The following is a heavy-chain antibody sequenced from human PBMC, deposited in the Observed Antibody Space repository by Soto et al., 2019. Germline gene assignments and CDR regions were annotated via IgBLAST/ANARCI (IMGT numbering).Heavy chain of an antibody. V-gene: IGHV5-10-1*01. Sequence: LKISCKGSGYSFTSYWISWVRQMPGKGLEWMGRIDPSDSYTNYSPSFQGHVTISADKSISTAYLQWSSLKASDTAMYYCARRPIAVAGSYYYYGMDVWGQGTTVTVSS. D-gene: IGHD6-19*01. CDR1: GYSFTSYW. CDR3: ARRPIAVAGSYYYYGMDV. J-gene: IGHJ6*02. CDR2: IDPSDSYT.